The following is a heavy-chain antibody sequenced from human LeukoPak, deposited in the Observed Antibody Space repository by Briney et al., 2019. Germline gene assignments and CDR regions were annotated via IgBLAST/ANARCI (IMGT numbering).Heavy chain of an antibody. CDR1: GGSISSSSYY. J-gene: IGHJ4*02. D-gene: IGHD2-8*01. V-gene: IGHV4-39*01. CDR3: ARRSEEWYYFDY. Sequence: PSETLSLTCTVSGGSISSSSYYWGWIRQPPGKGLEWIGSIYYSGSTYYNPSLKSRVTISVDTSKNQFSLKLSSVTAADTAVYYCARRSEEWYYFDYWGQGTLVTVSS. CDR2: IYYSGST.